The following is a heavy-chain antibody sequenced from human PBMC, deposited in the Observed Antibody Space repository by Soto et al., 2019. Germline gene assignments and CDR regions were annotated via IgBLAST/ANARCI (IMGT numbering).Heavy chain of an antibody. CDR1: GGSISSFY. CDR2: IYYSGST. V-gene: IGHV4-59*01. J-gene: IGHJ4*02. Sequence: SETLSLTCTVSGGSISSFYWSWIRQPPGKGLEWIGYIYYSGSTNYNPSLKSRATISVDTSKNQFSLELSSVTAADTAVYYCAREGVGAPYYFDYWGQGTLVTVSS. D-gene: IGHD1-26*01. CDR3: AREGVGAPYYFDY.